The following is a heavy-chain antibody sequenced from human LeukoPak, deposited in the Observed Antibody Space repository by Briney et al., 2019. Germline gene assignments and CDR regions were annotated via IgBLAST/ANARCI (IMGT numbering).Heavy chain of an antibody. CDR2: IYSGGST. J-gene: IGHJ4*02. CDR1: GFTVSSSY. D-gene: IGHD6-13*01. V-gene: IGHV3-53*01. CDR3: ARAEFQGSSSYLDY. Sequence: GGSLRLSCAASGFTVSSSYMSWVRQAPGKGLEWVSTIYSGGSTYYADSVKGRVTISRDNSKNTLYLQMNSLRAEDTAVYYCARAEFQGSSSYLDYWGQGTLVTVSS.